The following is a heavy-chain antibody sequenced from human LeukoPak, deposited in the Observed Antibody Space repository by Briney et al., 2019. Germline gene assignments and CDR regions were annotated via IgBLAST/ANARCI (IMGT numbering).Heavy chain of an antibody. Sequence: ASVKVSCKASGYTFTSYGISWVRQAPGQGLEWMGWISTYNGNTDYAQKLQDRVTMTTDTSTSTAYMELRSLRSDDTAVYYCARGPPMGTLGDYWGQGTLVTVSS. D-gene: IGHD1/OR15-1a*01. J-gene: IGHJ4*02. V-gene: IGHV1-18*01. CDR2: ISTYNGNT. CDR3: ARGPPMGTLGDY. CDR1: GYTFTSYG.